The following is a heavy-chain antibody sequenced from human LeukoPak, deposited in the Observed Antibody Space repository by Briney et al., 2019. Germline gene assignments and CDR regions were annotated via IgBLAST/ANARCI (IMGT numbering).Heavy chain of an antibody. D-gene: IGHD6-6*01. Sequence: PSETLSLTCAVYGGSFSSYYWSWIRQPPGKGLEWIGYIYYSGSTNYNPSLKSRVTISVDTSKNQFSLKLSSVTAADTAVYYCARDVAPEYSSSSTFNWFDPWGQGTLVTVSS. CDR2: IYYSGST. J-gene: IGHJ5*02. CDR1: GGSFSSYY. V-gene: IGHV4-59*01. CDR3: ARDVAPEYSSSSTFNWFDP.